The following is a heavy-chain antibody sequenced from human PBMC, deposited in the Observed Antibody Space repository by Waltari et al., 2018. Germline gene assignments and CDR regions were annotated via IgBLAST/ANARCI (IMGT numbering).Heavy chain of an antibody. V-gene: IGHV4-39*01. J-gene: IGHJ4*02. CDR1: VGSISSSSYY. Sequence: QLQLQESAPGLVKPSETLSLTCTVSVGSISSSSYYWGWIRQPPGKGLELIGTIFYSGSTYYNPSLKSRVTISIDTSKNQFSLKLSSVTAADTAVYYCARGRSGRAISAPDYWGQGTLVTVSS. CDR2: IFYSGST. CDR3: ARGRSGRAISAPDY. D-gene: IGHD1-26*01.